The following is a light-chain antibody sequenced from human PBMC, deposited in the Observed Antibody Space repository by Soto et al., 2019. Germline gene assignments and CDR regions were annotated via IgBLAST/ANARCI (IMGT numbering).Light chain of an antibody. V-gene: IGLV1-47*02. CDR1: SSNIGSNY. CDR2: SNN. CDR3: CSYAGSYT. Sequence: QSALTQPPSASGTPGQRVTISCSGSSSNIGSNYVYWYQQLPGTAPKLLIYSNNQRPSGVPDRFSGSKSGTSASLAISGLQAEDEADYYCCSYAGSYTFATGTKVTVL. J-gene: IGLJ1*01.